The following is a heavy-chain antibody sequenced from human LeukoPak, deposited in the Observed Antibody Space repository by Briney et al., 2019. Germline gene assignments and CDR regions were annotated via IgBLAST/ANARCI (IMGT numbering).Heavy chain of an antibody. J-gene: IGHJ4*02. CDR1: GFTFSSYA. D-gene: IGHD6-13*01. CDR2: ISSSSGST. V-gene: IGHV3-23*01. CDR3: AKDLLKLAGSNGSYFDY. Sequence: GGSLRLSCAASGFTFSSYAMSWVRQAPGQGLEWVSTISSSSGSTYYADSVEGRFTMSRDNSKNTVYLEMNSLRAEDTAVYYCAKDLLKLAGSNGSYFDYWGQGTLVTVSS.